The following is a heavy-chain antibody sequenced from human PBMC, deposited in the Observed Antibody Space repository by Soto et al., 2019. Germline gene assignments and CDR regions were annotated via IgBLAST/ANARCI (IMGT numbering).Heavy chain of an antibody. CDR1: GGYVSSYY. D-gene: IGHD4-17*01. Sequence: SETLSLTCTVSGGYVSSYYWSWLRQPPGKGLEPIGYIYYTGSTNYNPSLKSRVTISVDTSKNQFSLKLSSVTAADTAVYYCARVPDYGDYYFDYWGQGTLVTVSS. CDR3: ARVPDYGDYYFDY. CDR2: IYYTGST. V-gene: IGHV4-59*08. J-gene: IGHJ4*02.